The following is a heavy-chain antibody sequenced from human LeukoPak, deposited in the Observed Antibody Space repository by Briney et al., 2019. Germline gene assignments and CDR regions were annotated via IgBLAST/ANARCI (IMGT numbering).Heavy chain of an antibody. CDR3: ARVDTDAFDI. V-gene: IGHV5-51*01. J-gene: IGHJ3*02. CDR2: IYPGDSDT. CDR1: GYRFTSHW. D-gene: IGHD5-18*01. Sequence: GESLKISCKGSGYRFTSHWIGWVRQMPGKGLEWMGIIYPGDSDTRYSPSFRGQVTISADKSISTAYLQWSSLKASDTAMYYCARVDTDAFDIWGQGTMVTVSS.